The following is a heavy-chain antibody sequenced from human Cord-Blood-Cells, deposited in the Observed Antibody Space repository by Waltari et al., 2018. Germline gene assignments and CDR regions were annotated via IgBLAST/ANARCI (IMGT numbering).Heavy chain of an antibody. Sequence: QVQLVQSGAEVKKPGPSVKVSGKASGGTFSSYAISWVRQAPGQGLEWMGRIIPILGIANYAQKFQGRVTITADKSTSTAYMELSSLRSEDTAVYYCARAYVGGGKYYFDYWGQGTLVTVSS. J-gene: IGHJ4*02. CDR3: ARAYVGGGKYYFDY. CDR2: IIPILGIA. V-gene: IGHV1-69*09. CDR1: GGTFSSYA. D-gene: IGHD3-16*01.